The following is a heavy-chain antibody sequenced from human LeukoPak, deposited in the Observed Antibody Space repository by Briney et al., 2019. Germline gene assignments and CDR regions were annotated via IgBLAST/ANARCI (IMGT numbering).Heavy chain of an antibody. J-gene: IGHJ4*02. D-gene: IGHD2-8*01. V-gene: IGHV3-30-3*01. CDR1: GFTFSSSA. Sequence: GGSLRLSCAASGFTFSSSAMHWVRQAPGKGLEWVAVISYDGSNQYYTDSVKGRFTVSRDNSKNTLYLQMNSLRPEDTAVYYCASPGDVLIRYYFDYWGQGVLVTVSS. CDR3: ASPGDVLIRYYFDY. CDR2: ISYDGSNQ.